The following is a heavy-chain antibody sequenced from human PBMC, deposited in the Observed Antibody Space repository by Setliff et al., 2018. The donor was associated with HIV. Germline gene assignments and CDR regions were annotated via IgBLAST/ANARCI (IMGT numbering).Heavy chain of an antibody. CDR3: ARDLGPQFDY. J-gene: IGHJ4*02. Sequence: PSETLSLTCDVSAVPITTAYYWGWIRQPPGKGREWIGSIYHSRSTYYNPSLTSRVTISVDTSKNQSSLKLSSVTAADTAVYYCARDLGPQFDYWGQGTLVTVSS. D-gene: IGHD3-16*01. CDR1: AVPITTAYY. CDR2: IYHSRST. V-gene: IGHV4-38-2*02.